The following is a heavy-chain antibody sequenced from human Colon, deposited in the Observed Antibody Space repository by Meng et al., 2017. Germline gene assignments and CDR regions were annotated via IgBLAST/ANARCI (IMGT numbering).Heavy chain of an antibody. Sequence: QVQVTQVGAGFLKPSGTLPPPSAIPRASFSGYYWTWVRQPPGKGLEWIGEISHTGDTSYNPSLSSRVTISRDTSKNQFSLSLTSVTAADTAVYYCARGPHSAWPLLAYWGQGTLVTVSS. CDR1: RASFSGYY. CDR2: ISHTGDT. J-gene: IGHJ4*02. CDR3: ARGPHSAWPLLAY. V-gene: IGHV4-34*01. D-gene: IGHD1-26*01.